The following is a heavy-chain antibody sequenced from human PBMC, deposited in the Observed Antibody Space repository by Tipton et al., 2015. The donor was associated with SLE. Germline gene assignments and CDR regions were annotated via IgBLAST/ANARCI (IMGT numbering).Heavy chain of an antibody. CDR1: GGSISSYY. J-gene: IGHJ4*02. V-gene: IGHV4-59*08. CDR2: IYYSGST. CDR3: ALGAAAANFDY. Sequence: TLSLTCTASGGSISSYYWSWIRQPPGKGLEWIGYIYYSGSTNYNPSLKSRVTISVDTSKNQFSLKLSSVTAADTAVYYCALGAAAANFDYWGQGTLVTVSS. D-gene: IGHD6-13*01.